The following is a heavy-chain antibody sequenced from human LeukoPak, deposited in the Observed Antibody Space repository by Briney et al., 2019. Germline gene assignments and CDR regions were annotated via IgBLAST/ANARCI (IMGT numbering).Heavy chain of an antibody. CDR1: GGSFSGYY. CDR3: ARRGRIAAPVGGYFDY. Sequence: SETLSLTCAVYGGSFSGYYWSWIRQPPGKGLEWIGEINHSGSTNYNPSLKSRVTISVDTSKNQFSLKLSSVTAADTAVYYCARRGRIAAPVGGYFDYWGQGTLVTVSS. V-gene: IGHV4-34*01. J-gene: IGHJ4*02. CDR2: INHSGST. D-gene: IGHD6-6*01.